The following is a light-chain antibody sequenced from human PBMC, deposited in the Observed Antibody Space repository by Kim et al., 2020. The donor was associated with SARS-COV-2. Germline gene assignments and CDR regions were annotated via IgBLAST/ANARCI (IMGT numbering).Light chain of an antibody. J-gene: IGKJ3*01. CDR3: QQYGSSPGFT. CDR2: GAS. CDR1: QSVSSSY. V-gene: IGKV3-20*01. Sequence: PGERAPLSCRASQSVSSSYLAWYQLKPGQAPRLLIYGASTRATGIPDRFSGSGSGTDFTLTISRLEPEDFAVYFCQQYGSSPGFTFGPGTKVDIK.